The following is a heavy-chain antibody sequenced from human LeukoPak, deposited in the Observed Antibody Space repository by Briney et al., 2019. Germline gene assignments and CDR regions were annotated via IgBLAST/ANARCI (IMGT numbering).Heavy chain of an antibody. CDR2: IYYSGST. D-gene: IGHD3-10*01. CDR3: ARPPMVRGVHGAFDI. Sequence: SETLSLTCTVSGGSISSSSHYWGWIRQPPGMGLEWIGSIYYSGSTYYNPSLKSRVTISVDTSKNQFSLKLSSVTAADTAVYYCARPPMVRGVHGAFDIWGQGTMVTVSS. V-gene: IGHV4-39*01. J-gene: IGHJ3*02. CDR1: GGSISSSSHY.